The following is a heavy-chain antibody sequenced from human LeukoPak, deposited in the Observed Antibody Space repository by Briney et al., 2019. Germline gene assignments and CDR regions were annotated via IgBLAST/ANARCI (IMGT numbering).Heavy chain of an antibody. CDR1: GFTFSSYA. CDR3: AKQYSSPRGGDWFDP. J-gene: IGHJ5*02. V-gene: IGHV3-23*01. D-gene: IGHD6-13*01. CDR2: ISGSGGST. Sequence: GGSLRLSCAASGFTFSSYAMSWVRQAPGKGLEWVSTISGSGGSTYYADSVRGRFTISRDNSKNTLYLQMNSLRAEDTAVNNWAKQYSSPRGGDWFDPGGQGTLFT.